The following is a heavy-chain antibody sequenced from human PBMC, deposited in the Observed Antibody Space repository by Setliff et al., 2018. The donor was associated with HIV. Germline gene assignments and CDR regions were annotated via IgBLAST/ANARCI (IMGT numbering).Heavy chain of an antibody. J-gene: IGHJ4*02. Sequence: GGSLRLSCAVSGVTSSSYWVDWVRQAPGKGLVWVSRINSDGSYTSYAESVKGRFTNSRDNAKNSLNLQMNSLRAEDTAVYYCARVRSPFYFDYWGQGTLVTVSS. V-gene: IGHV3-74*01. CDR3: ARVRSPFYFDY. CDR1: GVTSSSYW. CDR2: INSDGSYT.